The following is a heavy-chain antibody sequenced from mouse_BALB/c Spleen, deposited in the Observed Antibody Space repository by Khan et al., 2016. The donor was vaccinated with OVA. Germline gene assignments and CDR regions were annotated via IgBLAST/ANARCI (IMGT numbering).Heavy chain of an antibody. J-gene: IGHJ2*01. CDR1: GYTFTSYW. CDR2: INPTSGYT. CDR3: ARDRIDY. V-gene: IGHV1-7*01. Sequence: QIQLVQSGAELAKPGASVKMSCTASGYTFTSYWMHWIKQRPGQGLEWIGYINPTSGYTDYNQKFKDKATLTADKSSSTAYMQLSSLTSDDFAVYYGARDRIDYWGQGTALTVSS.